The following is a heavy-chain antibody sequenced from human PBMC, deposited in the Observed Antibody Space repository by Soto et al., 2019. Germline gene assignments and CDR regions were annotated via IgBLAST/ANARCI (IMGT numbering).Heavy chain of an antibody. J-gene: IGHJ5*02. Sequence: GESLKISCKGSGYSFTSYWIGWVRQMPGKGLEWMGIIYPGDSDTRYSPSFQGQVTISADKSISTAYLQWSSLKASDTAMYYCARHDNYYVSGSPDRPVFDPWGKETLVTVSS. D-gene: IGHD3-10*01. CDR1: GYSFTSYW. CDR3: ARHDNYYVSGSPDRPVFDP. V-gene: IGHV5-51*01. CDR2: IYPGDSDT.